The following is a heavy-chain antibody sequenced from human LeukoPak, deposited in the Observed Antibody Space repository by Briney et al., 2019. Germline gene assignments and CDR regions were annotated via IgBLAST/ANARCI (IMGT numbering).Heavy chain of an antibody. CDR3: AKARWGTTYYYDSSGYSAPFDY. CDR2: ISGSGGST. V-gene: IGHV3-23*01. D-gene: IGHD3-22*01. J-gene: IGHJ4*02. CDR1: GFTFSSYA. Sequence: GGSLRLSCAASGFTFSSYAMSWVRQAPGKGLEWVSAISGSGGSTYYADSVKGRFTIPRDNSKNTLYLQMNSLRAEDTAVYYCAKARWGTTYYYDSSGYSAPFDYWGQGTLVTVSS.